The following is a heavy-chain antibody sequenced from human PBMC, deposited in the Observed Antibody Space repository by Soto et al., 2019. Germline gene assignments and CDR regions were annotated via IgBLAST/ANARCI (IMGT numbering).Heavy chain of an antibody. J-gene: IGHJ4*02. CDR1: GYTFTGYA. CDR3: ARGYCSSTSCQYYFDF. CDR2: INGGNGDT. D-gene: IGHD2-2*01. V-gene: IGHV1-3*01. Sequence: ASVKVSCKASGYTFTGYAIHWVRQAPGQRHEWMGWINGGNGDTKYSQKFQGRVTITRDTSASTAYMELTSLGSEDTAVYHCARGYCSSTSCQYYFDFCGQVTLVTVSS.